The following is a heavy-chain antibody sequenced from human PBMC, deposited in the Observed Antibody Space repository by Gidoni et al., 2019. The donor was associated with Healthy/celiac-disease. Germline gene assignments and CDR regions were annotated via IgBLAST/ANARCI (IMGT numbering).Heavy chain of an antibody. CDR2: ISWNSGSI. J-gene: IGHJ6*02. CDR1: GFTFDDYA. D-gene: IGHD2-2*02. V-gene: IGHV3-9*01. CDR3: AKGATPDIVVVPAAIGGRVGYGMDV. Sequence: EVQLVESGGGLVQPGRSLRLSCAASGFTFDDYAMHWVRQAPGKGLEWVSGISWNSGSIGYADSVKGRFTISRDNAKNSLYLQMNSLRAEDTALYYCAKGATPDIVVVPAAIGGRVGYGMDVWGQGTTVTVSS.